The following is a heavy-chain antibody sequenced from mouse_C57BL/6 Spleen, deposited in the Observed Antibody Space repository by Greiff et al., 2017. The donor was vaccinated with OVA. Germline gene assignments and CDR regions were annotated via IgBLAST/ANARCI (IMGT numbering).Heavy chain of an antibody. V-gene: IGHV1-82*01. Sequence: QVQLKESGPELVKPGASVKISCKASGYAFSSSWMNWVKQRPGKGLEWIGRIYPGDGDTNYNGKFKGKATLTADKSSSTAYMQLSSLTSEDSAVYFCARYDYDAFAYWGQGTLVTVSA. CDR2: IYPGDGDT. CDR3: ARYDYDAFAY. CDR1: GYAFSSSW. D-gene: IGHD2-4*01. J-gene: IGHJ3*01.